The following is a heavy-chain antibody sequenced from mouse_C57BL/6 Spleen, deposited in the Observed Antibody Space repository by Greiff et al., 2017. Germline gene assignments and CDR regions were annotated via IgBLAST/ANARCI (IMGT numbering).Heavy chain of an antibody. CDR3: TRDLYGGYFGC. J-gene: IGHJ2*01. V-gene: IGHV5-16*01. CDR2: INYDGSST. D-gene: IGHD1-1*01. CDR1: GFTFSDYY. Sequence: EVMLVESEGGLVQPGSSMKLSCTASGFTFSDYYMAWVRQVPEKGLEWVANINYDGSSTYYLDSLKSRFIISRYNAKNILYLQMSSLKSEDTATYYCTRDLYGGYFGCWGQGTTLTVSS.